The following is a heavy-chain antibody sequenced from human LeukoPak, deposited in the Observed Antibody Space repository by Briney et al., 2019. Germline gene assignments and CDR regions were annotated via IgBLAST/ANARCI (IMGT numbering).Heavy chain of an antibody. Sequence: EASVKVSCKASGYTFTCYYMHWVRQAPGQGLEWMGWINPNSGSTNYAQKFQGRVTMTRDTSISTAYMELSRLRSDDTAVYYCARSGRGTYSSGWSEYDYWGQGTLVTVSS. D-gene: IGHD6-19*01. V-gene: IGHV1-2*02. CDR1: GYTFTCYY. CDR3: ARSGRGTYSSGWSEYDY. CDR2: INPNSGST. J-gene: IGHJ4*02.